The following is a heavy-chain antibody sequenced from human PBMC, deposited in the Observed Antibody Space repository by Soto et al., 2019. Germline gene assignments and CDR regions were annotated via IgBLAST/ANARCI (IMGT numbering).Heavy chain of an antibody. CDR3: ATMGPYYYDSSATSDAFDI. V-gene: IGHV1-69*06. J-gene: IGHJ3*02. D-gene: IGHD3-22*01. Sequence: ASVKVSCKASGGTFSSYAISWVRQAPGQGLEWMGGIIPIFGTANYAQKFQGRVTITADKSTSTAYMELSSLRSEDTAVYYCATMGPYYYDSSATSDAFDIWGQGTMVTVSS. CDR1: GGTFSSYA. CDR2: IIPIFGTA.